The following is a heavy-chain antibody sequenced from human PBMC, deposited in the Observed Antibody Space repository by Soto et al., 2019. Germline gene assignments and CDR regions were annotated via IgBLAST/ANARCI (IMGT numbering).Heavy chain of an antibody. CDR1: GFTFSSYG. Sequence: GGSLRLSCAASGFTFSSYGMHWVRQAPGKGLEWVAVIWYDGSNKYYADSVKGRFTISRDNSKNTLYLQMNSLRAEDTAVYYCARGLFYDPSGYNDYWGQGTLVTVSP. CDR2: IWYDGSNK. V-gene: IGHV3-33*01. CDR3: ARGLFYDPSGYNDY. J-gene: IGHJ4*02. D-gene: IGHD3-22*01.